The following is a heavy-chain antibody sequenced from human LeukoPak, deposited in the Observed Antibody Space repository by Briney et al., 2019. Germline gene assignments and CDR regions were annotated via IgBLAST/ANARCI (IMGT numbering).Heavy chain of an antibody. CDR1: GGSFSGYY. V-gene: IGHV4-34*01. CDR3: ARGVDPVAATRPYYYYMDV. Sequence: SETLSLTCAVYGGSFSGYYWSWIRQPPGKGLEWIGEINHSGSTNYNPSLKSRVTISVDTSKNQFSLKLSSVTAADTAVYYCARGVDPVAATRPYYYYMDVWGKGTTVTVSS. D-gene: IGHD2-15*01. J-gene: IGHJ6*03. CDR2: INHSGST.